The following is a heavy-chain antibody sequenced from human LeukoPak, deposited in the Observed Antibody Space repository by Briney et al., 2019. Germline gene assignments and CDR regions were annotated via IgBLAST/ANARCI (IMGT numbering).Heavy chain of an antibody. J-gene: IGHJ4*02. V-gene: IGHV3-30*18. Sequence: GGSLRLSCAASGFTFSSYGMHWVRQAPGKGLEWVAVISYDGSNKYYADSVKGRFTISRDNSKNTLYLQMNSLRAEDTAVYYCAKVGSSSCADYWGRGTLVTVSS. CDR2: ISYDGSNK. CDR3: AKVGSSSCADY. D-gene: IGHD6-13*01. CDR1: GFTFSSYG.